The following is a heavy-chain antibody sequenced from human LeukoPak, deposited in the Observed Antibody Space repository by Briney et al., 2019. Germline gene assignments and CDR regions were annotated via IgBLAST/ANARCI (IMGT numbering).Heavy chain of an antibody. CDR2: ISSSSSYI. CDR1: GFTFSSYS. Sequence: GGSLRLSCAASGFTFSSYSMNWVRQAPGKGLEWVSCISSSSSYIYSADSVKGRFTISRENAKNSLYLQMNSLKAGDTAVYYCARGGWFGELLRPFDYWGQGSLVTVSS. V-gene: IGHV3-21*01. J-gene: IGHJ4*02. CDR3: ARGGWFGELLRPFDY. D-gene: IGHD3-10*01.